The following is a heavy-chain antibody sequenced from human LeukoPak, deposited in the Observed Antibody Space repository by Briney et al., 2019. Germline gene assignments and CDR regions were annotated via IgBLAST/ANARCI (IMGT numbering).Heavy chain of an antibody. J-gene: IGHJ6*02. V-gene: IGHV3-7*03. Sequence: GGSLRLSCAASGFIFSSYSMSWVRQAPGKGLEWVASINHNGNVNYYVDSVKGRFTISRDNAKNSLYLQMSNLRAEDTAVYFCARGGGLDVWGQGATVTVSS. CDR3: ARGGGLDV. CDR1: GFIFSSYS. D-gene: IGHD3-16*01. CDR2: INHNGNVN.